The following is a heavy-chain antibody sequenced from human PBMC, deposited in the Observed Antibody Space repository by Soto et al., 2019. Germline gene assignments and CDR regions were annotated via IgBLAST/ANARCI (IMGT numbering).Heavy chain of an antibody. D-gene: IGHD3-10*01. J-gene: IGHJ6*02. CDR2: IVVGSGNT. V-gene: IGHV1-58*01. CDR1: GFTFTSSA. Sequence: AVKVSCKASGFTFTSSAVQWVRQARGQRLEWIGWIVVGSGNTNYAQKFQERVTITRDMSTSTAYMELSSLRSEDTAVYYCARVPIFTMVRGVIISLPYYYGMDVWGQGTTVTVSS. CDR3: ARVPIFTMVRGVIISLPYYYGMDV.